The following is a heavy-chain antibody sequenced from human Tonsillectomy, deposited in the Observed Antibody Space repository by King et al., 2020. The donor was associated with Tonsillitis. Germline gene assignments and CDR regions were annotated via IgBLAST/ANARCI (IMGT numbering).Heavy chain of an antibody. CDR1: GFSLSNARMG. Sequence: TLKESGPVLVKPTETLTLTCTVSGFSLSNARMGVSWIRQPPGKALEWLAFIFSNDEKSYNTSLKSRLTISKDTSKSQVVLTMTNMDPVDTATYYCARIVVFYYYYYGMDVWGQGTTVTVSS. D-gene: IGHD3-22*01. J-gene: IGHJ6*02. CDR3: ARIVVFYYYYYGMDV. CDR2: IFSNDEK. V-gene: IGHV2-26*01.